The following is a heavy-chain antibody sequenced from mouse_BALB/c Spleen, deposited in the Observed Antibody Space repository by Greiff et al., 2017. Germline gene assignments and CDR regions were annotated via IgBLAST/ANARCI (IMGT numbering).Heavy chain of an antibody. CDR3: ARGYGSSYPLAY. CDR2: IDPANGNT. D-gene: IGHD1-1*01. CDR1: GFNIKDTY. J-gene: IGHJ3*01. V-gene: IGHV14-3*02. Sequence: VQLQQSGAELVKPGASVKLSCTASGFNIKDTYMHWVKQRPEQGLEWIGRIDPANGNTKYDPKFQGKATITADTSSNTAYLQLSSLTSEDTAVYYCARGYGSSYPLAYWGQGTLVTVSA.